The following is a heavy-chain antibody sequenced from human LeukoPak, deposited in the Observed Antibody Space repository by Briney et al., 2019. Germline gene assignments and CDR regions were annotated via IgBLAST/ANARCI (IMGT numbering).Heavy chain of an antibody. D-gene: IGHD3-9*01. Sequence: GESLKISCKGSGYSFTSYWIGWVRQMPRKGLKWMGIIYPGDSDTRYSPSFQGQVTISADKSISTAYLQWSSLKASDTAMYYCARGTTAYDILTGYPSNWFDPWGQGTLVTVSS. CDR1: GYSFTSYW. CDR2: IYPGDSDT. CDR3: ARGTTAYDILTGYPSNWFDP. V-gene: IGHV5-51*01. J-gene: IGHJ5*02.